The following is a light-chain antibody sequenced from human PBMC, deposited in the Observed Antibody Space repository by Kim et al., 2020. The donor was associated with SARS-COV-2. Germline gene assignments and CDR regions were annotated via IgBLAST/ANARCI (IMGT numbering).Light chain of an antibody. CDR1: QSVSSN. CDR2: GAS. V-gene: IGKV3-15*01. J-gene: IGKJ4*01. CDR3: QQYNNWPLT. Sequence: EIVMTQAPATLSVSPGERATLSCRASQSVSSNLAWYQQRSGQAPRLLIYGASSRAAGIPARFSGSGSATDFTLTISSLQSEDFAVYYCQQYNNWPLTFGGGTKVDIK.